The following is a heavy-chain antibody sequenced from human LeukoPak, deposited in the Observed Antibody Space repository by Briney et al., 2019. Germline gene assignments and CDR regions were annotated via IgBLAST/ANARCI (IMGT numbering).Heavy chain of an antibody. J-gene: IGHJ3*02. CDR3: AAAPTRITIFGVDYDAFDI. Sequence: ASVKVSCKASGFTFTSSAMQWVRHARGQRLEWIGWIVVGSGNTNYAQKFQERVTITRDMSTSTAYMELSSLRSEDTAVYYCAAAPTRITIFGVDYDAFDIWGQGTMVTVSS. D-gene: IGHD3-3*01. V-gene: IGHV1-58*02. CDR1: GFTFTSSA. CDR2: IVVGSGNT.